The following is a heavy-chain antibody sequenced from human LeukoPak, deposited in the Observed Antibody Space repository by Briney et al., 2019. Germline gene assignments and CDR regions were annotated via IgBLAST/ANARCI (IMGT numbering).Heavy chain of an antibody. V-gene: IGHV1-8*01. J-gene: IGHJ4*02. D-gene: IGHD3-3*01. CDR1: GYTFTRYD. CDR3: ARLGRSSGYQAPDY. CDR2: MNPNSGNT. Sequence: ASVTVSCKASGYTFTRYDINWVRQATGQGREWMGWMNPNSGNTGYAQKFQGRVTMTRNTSISTAYMELSSLRSEDTAVYYCARLGRSSGYQAPDYWGQGTLVTVSS.